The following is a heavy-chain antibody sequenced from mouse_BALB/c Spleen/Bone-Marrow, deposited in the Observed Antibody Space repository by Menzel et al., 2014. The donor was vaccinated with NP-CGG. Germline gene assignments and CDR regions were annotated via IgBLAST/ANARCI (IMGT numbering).Heavy chain of an antibody. CDR1: GISITTGNYR. Sequence: EVNLVESGPGLVKPSQTVSLTCTVTGISITTGNYRWSWIRQFPGNKLEWIGYIHYSGTITYNPSLTIRTTITRDTSKNQFFLEMNSLTAEDTATYYCARELYYFDYWGQGTTLTVSS. J-gene: IGHJ2*01. CDR2: IHYSGTI. CDR3: ARELYYFDY. V-gene: IGHV3-5*02.